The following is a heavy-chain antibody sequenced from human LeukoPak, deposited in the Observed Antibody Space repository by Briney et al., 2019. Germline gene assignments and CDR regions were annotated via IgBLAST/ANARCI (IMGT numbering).Heavy chain of an antibody. Sequence: GGSLRLSCAASGFSVTNTYVSWVRQAPGKGLEWVSLMYSGGDTYYAGSVKGRFTISRDNSKNTLSLQMTRLRAEDTAVYYCARDHYSSGWFRGSDCWGQGTLVTVSS. D-gene: IGHD6-19*01. CDR2: MYSGGDT. CDR3: ARDHYSSGWFRGSDC. V-gene: IGHV3-53*01. CDR1: GFSVTNTY. J-gene: IGHJ4*02.